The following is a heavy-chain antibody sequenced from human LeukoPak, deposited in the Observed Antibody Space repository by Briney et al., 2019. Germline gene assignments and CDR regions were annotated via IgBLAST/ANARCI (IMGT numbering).Heavy chain of an antibody. CDR3: AKHSSGYYSPDAFDI. Sequence: PSETLSLTCTVSGGFISSYYWSWIRQPPGKGLEWIGYIYYSGSTNYNPSLKSRVTISVDTSKNQFSLKLSSVTAADTAVYYCAKHSSGYYSPDAFDIWGQGTMVTVSS. J-gene: IGHJ3*02. CDR2: IYYSGST. CDR1: GGFISSYY. V-gene: IGHV4-59*08. D-gene: IGHD3-22*01.